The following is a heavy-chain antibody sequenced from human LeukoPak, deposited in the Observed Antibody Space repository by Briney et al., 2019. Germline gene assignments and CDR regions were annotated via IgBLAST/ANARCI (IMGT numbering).Heavy chain of an antibody. CDR1: GFTLSSDA. V-gene: IGHV3-23*01. D-gene: IGHD2-21*02. CDR3: ANSLCGGDCYSSGYFDY. Sequence: GGSLRLSCAASGFTLSSDAMSWVCQAPGRGVEWVSAISGIGGSTYYADSVKGGFTISRDNSKNTMYLQMNSLSAEDTAVYYFANSLCGGDCYSSGYFDYWGQGTLVTVSS. CDR2: ISGIGGST. J-gene: IGHJ4*02.